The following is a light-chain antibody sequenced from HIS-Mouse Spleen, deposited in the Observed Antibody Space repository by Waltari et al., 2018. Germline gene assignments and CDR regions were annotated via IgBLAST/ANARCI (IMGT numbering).Light chain of an antibody. CDR3: MQALQTPFT. V-gene: IGKV2-28*01. J-gene: IGKJ3*01. CDR1: QSLLHSNGYNY. Sequence: DIVMPQSPLSLPVTPGEPASICCRSSQSLLHSNGYNYLDWYLQKPGQSPQLLIYLGSNRASGVPDRFSGSGSGTDFTLKISRVEAEDVGVYYCMQALQTPFTFGPGTKVDIK. CDR2: LGS.